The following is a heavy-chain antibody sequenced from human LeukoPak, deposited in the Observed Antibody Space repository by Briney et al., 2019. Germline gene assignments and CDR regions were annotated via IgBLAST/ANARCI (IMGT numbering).Heavy chain of an antibody. Sequence: GGSLRLSCAASGFTFSSYGMHWVRQAPGKGLEWVAVIWYDGSNKYYADSVKGRFTISRDNSKNTLYLQMSSLRAEDTAVYYCARAAYYYDSSGPVDVWGQGTTVTVSS. D-gene: IGHD3-22*01. CDR3: ARAAYYYDSSGPVDV. CDR1: GFTFSSYG. CDR2: IWYDGSNK. J-gene: IGHJ6*02. V-gene: IGHV3-33*01.